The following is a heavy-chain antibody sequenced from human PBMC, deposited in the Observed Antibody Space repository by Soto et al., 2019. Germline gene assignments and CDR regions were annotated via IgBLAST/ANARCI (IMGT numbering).Heavy chain of an antibody. CDR1: GFTVSSNY. J-gene: IGHJ3*02. CDR3: ARELFSHAFDI. V-gene: IGHV3-53*01. D-gene: IGHD3-10*01. CDR2: IYSGGST. Sequence: GGSLRLSCAASGFTVSSNYMSWVRQAPGKGLEWVSVIYSGGSTYYADSVKGRFTISRDNSKNTLYLQMNSLRAEDTAVHYCARELFSHAFDIWGQGTMVTVSS.